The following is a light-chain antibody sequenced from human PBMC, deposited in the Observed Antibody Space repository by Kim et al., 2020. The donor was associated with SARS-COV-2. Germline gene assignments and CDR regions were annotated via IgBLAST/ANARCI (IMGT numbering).Light chain of an antibody. CDR1: GSIVIW. Sequence: DIQMTQSPSTLSASVGDSVTITCRASGSIVIWLAWYQQKPGKAPKLLIHRASTLERGVPSRFSGSGSGTDFTLTISNLQPDDFATYYCQQYHRYSTFGQGTKVDIK. V-gene: IGKV1-5*03. CDR2: RAS. J-gene: IGKJ1*01. CDR3: QQYHRYST.